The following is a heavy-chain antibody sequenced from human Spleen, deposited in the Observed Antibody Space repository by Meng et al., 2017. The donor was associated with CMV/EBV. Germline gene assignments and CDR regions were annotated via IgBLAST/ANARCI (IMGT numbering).Heavy chain of an antibody. Sequence: QVQLPVSGLGVVQPSEALSRTCTVSGASISSGEYCWSWIRQPPGKGLEWIGYIYYSGSTYYNPSLKSRVTISVDTSKNQFSLKLSSVTAADTAVYYCARECGLWGRGTLVTVS. CDR1: GASISSGEYC. D-gene: IGHD2-21*01. V-gene: IGHV4-30-4*08. CDR2: IYYSGST. CDR3: ARECGL. J-gene: IGHJ4*02.